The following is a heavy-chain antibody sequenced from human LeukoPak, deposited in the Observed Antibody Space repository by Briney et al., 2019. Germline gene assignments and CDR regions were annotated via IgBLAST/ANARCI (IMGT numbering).Heavy chain of an antibody. V-gene: IGHV5-51*01. CDR3: ARRAIAAAGPYYFDY. Sequence: GESLKISCEGSGYSFTNYWIGWVRQMPGKGLEWMGIIYPGDSDTRYSPSFQGQVTISADKSISTAYLQWSSLKASDTAMYYCARRAIAAAGPYYFDYWGQGTLVTVSS. CDR2: IYPGDSDT. D-gene: IGHD6-13*01. CDR1: GYSFTNYW. J-gene: IGHJ4*02.